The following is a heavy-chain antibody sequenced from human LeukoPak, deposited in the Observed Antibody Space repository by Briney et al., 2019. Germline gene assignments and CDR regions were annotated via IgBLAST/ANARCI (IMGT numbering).Heavy chain of an antibody. V-gene: IGHV3-23*01. Sequence: SGGSLRLSCAASGFTFSSYAMRWVRQAPGRGLEGVSAISCSGGSTYYADSVKGRFTISRDNSKNTLYLQMNSLRAEDTAVYYCAKVTGTGAFDIWGHGTMVTVSS. J-gene: IGHJ3*02. CDR3: AKVTGTGAFDI. D-gene: IGHD1-1*01. CDR1: GFTFSSYA. CDR2: ISCSGGST.